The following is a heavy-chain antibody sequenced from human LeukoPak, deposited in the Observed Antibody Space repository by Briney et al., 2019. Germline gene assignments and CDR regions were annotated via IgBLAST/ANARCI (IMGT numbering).Heavy chain of an antibody. Sequence: SVKVSCKASGGTFNSYAISWVRQAPGQGLEWMGGIIPIFGTANYAQKFQGRVTITADESTSTAYMELSSLRSEDTAVYYCARDFGYSGYEYDYWGQGTLVTVSS. D-gene: IGHD5-12*01. CDR2: IIPIFGTA. J-gene: IGHJ4*02. CDR3: ARDFGYSGYEYDY. CDR1: GGTFNSYA. V-gene: IGHV1-69*13.